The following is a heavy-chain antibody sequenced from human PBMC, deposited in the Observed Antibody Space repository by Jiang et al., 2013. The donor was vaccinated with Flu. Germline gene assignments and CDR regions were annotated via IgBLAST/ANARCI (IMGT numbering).Heavy chain of an antibody. Sequence: SGAEVKKPGASVNVSCKASGYTFTSYYIHWVRQAPGQGLEWMGMIIPSGGGTFYAQNFQGRVTMTRDTSTNTVYMELSSLRSEDTALYYCVRGGDGITGSYFDYWGQGTLVTVSS. CDR1: GYTFTSYY. CDR3: VRGGDGITGSYFDY. V-gene: IGHV1-46*01. CDR2: IIPSGGGT. D-gene: IGHD1-20*01. J-gene: IGHJ4*02.